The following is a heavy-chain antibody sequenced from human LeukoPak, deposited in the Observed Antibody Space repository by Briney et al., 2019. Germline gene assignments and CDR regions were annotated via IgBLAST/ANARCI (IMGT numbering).Heavy chain of an antibody. CDR2: ISGSGGNT. J-gene: IGHJ4*02. CDR3: ATPIDSGSSRY. D-gene: IGHD1-1*01. Sequence: GGSLRLSCAPSGFPFSSYVMSWVRQAPGKGLEWVSSISGSGGNTYYADSVKGRFTISRDNSKSTLYLQMNSLRAEDTAIFYCATPIDSGSSRYWGQGTLVTVSS. V-gene: IGHV3-23*01. CDR1: GFPFSSYV.